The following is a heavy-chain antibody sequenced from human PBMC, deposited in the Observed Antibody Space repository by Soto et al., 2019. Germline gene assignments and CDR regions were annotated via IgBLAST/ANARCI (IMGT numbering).Heavy chain of an antibody. CDR2: ISSSSSYI. Sequence: EVQLVESGGGLGKPGGSLRLSCAASGFTFSSYSMNWVRQAPGKGLEWVSSISSSSSYIYYADSVKGRFTISRDNANNSLYLQMNSLRAEDKAVYYCARVGGHALDYWGQGTLVTVS. CDR3: ARVGGHALDY. V-gene: IGHV3-21*01. J-gene: IGHJ4*02. CDR1: GFTFSSYS. D-gene: IGHD5-12*01.